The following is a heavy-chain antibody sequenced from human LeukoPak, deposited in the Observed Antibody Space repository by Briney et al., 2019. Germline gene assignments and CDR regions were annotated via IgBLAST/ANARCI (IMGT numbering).Heavy chain of an antibody. CDR1: EFTFSSYW. J-gene: IGHJ3*01. CDR3: ASSKGSTGYFSAFDL. CDR2: INEDGSVK. V-gene: IGHV3-7*03. D-gene: IGHD3-22*01. Sequence: GGSLRLSCAASEFTFSSYWMSWVRQAPGKGLEWVANINEDGSVKDYVDSVKGRYTISRDNAKNSLYLQMNTLRAEDTALYYCASSKGSTGYFSAFDLWGQGTMVTVSS.